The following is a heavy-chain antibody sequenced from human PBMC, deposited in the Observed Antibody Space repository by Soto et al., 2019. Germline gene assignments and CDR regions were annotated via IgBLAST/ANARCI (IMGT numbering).Heavy chain of an antibody. CDR2: IIPIFGTA. CDR1: GGTFRSYA. CDR3: AREPHRVTYYDFWSGYYKYAFDI. V-gene: IGHV1-69*06. J-gene: IGHJ3*02. D-gene: IGHD3-3*01. Sequence: SVKVSCKASGGTFRSYAISWVRKAPGQGLEWMGGIIPIFGTANYAQKFQGRVTITADKSTSTAYMELSSLRSEDTAVYYCAREPHRVTYYDFWSGYYKYAFDIWGQ.